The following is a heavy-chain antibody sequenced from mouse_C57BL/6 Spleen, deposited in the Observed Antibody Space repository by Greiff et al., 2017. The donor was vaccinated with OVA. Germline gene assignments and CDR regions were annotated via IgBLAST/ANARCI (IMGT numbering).Heavy chain of an antibody. V-gene: IGHV5-4*01. D-gene: IGHD2-4*01. CDR2: ISDGGSYT. J-gene: IGHJ3*01. CDR1: GFTFSSYA. Sequence: EVQLVESGGGLVKPGGSLKLSCAASGFTFSSYAMSWVRQTPEKRLEWVATISDGGSYTSYPDHVTGRFTISRDNAKNNLYLQMSHLKSEDTAMYYCARGLGGLPAWFAYWGQGTLVTVSA. CDR3: ARGLGGLPAWFAY.